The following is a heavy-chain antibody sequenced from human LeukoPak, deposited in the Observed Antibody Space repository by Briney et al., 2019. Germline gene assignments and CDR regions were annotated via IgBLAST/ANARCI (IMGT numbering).Heavy chain of an antibody. J-gene: IGHJ4*02. CDR2: IYPGDSDT. D-gene: IGHD6-13*01. V-gene: IGHV5-51*01. CDR1: GYRFTSYW. CDR3: ARRVGSSSWFFDY. Sequence: GESLKISCKGSGYRFTSYWIAWVRPMPGKGLEWMGIIYPGDSDTRYSPSFQGQVTISADKSISTAYLQWSSLKASDTAMYYCARRVGSSSWFFDYWGQGTLVTVSS.